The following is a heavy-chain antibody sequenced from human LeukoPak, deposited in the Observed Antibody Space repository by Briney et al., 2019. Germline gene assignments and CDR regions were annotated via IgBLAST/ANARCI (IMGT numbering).Heavy chain of an antibody. CDR3: ARGAIPRGFGELYWLDP. Sequence: SETLSLTCAVSGGSINSGGYSWSWIRQPPGKTLEWIGYIFYIGSTYSNPSLRSRVTMSVDRPQNQFSLLLSSVTAADTAVYYCARGAIPRGFGELYWLDPWGQGTLVTVSS. CDR1: GGSINSGGYS. J-gene: IGHJ5*02. CDR2: IFYIGST. D-gene: IGHD3-10*01. V-gene: IGHV4-30-2*01.